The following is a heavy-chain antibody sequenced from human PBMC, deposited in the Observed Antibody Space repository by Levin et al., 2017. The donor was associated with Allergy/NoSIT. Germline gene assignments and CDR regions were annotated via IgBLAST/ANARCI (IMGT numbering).Heavy chain of an antibody. J-gene: IGHJ4*02. V-gene: IGHV3-30*04. D-gene: IGHD5-24*01. CDR2: ISYDGSNK. CDR3: ARATISRWLQVLFDY. Sequence: GESLKISCAASGFTFSSYAMHWVRQAPGKGLEWVAVISYDGSNKYYADSVKGRFTISRDNSKNTLYLQMNSLRAEDTAVYYCARATISRWLQVLFDYWGQGTLVTVSS. CDR1: GFTFSSYA.